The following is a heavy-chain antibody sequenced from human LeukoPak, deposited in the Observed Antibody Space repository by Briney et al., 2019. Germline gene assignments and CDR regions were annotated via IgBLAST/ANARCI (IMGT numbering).Heavy chain of an antibody. Sequence: GGSLRLSCAASGFTFSSYGMHWVRQAPGKGLEWVAFIRYDGSNKYYADSVKGRFTISRDNSKNTLYPQMNSLRAEDTAVYYCAKVGVIAANFDYWGQGTLVTVSS. J-gene: IGHJ4*02. D-gene: IGHD6-13*01. CDR2: IRYDGSNK. V-gene: IGHV3-30*02. CDR3: AKVGVIAANFDY. CDR1: GFTFSSYG.